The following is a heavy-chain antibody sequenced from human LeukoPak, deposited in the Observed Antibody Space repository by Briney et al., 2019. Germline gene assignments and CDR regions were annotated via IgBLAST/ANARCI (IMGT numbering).Heavy chain of an antibody. CDR3: AKLLMVYAIRPSSRNFDFDI. V-gene: IGHV3-43*02. CDR2: VSADGGST. J-gene: IGHJ3*02. D-gene: IGHD2-8*01. Sequence: GGSLRLSCAVSGFTFDDYAMHWVRQAPGKGLEWVSLVSADGGSTYYADSVKGRFTISRDNSKNTLYLQMNSLRAEDTAVYYCAKLLMVYAIRPSSRNFDFDIWGQGTMVTVSS. CDR1: GFTFDDYA.